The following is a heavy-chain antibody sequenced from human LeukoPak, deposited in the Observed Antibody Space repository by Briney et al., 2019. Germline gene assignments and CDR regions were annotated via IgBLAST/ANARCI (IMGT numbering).Heavy chain of an antibody. CDR3: ARPSSTDYV. D-gene: IGHD2-2*01. CDR1: GYTFTDYY. V-gene: IGHV1-2*02. J-gene: IGHJ4*02. Sequence: ASVRVSCKASGYTFTDYYYIHWVRQAPGQGLEWMGWLNPKSGDTNYAQKFQGRVTVTRDTSISTAYMELSRLRSDDTAVYYCARPSSTDYVWGQGTQVTVSS. CDR2: LNPKSGDT.